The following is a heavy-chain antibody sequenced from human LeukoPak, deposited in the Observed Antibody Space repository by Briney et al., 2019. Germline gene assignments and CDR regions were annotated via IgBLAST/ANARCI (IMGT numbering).Heavy chain of an antibody. J-gene: IGHJ4*02. CDR1: GFTFSSYA. CDR3: AKDPAVTTPEYYFDY. V-gene: IGHV3-23*01. D-gene: IGHD4-11*01. CDR2: ISGSGGST. Sequence: GGSLRLSCAASGFTFSSYAMSWVRQAPGKGLELVSAISGSGGSTYYADSVKGRFTISRDNSKNTLYLQMNSLRAEDTAVYYCAKDPAVTTPEYYFDYWGQGTLATVSS.